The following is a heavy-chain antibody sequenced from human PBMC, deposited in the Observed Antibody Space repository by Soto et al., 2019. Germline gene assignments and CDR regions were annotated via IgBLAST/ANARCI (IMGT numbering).Heavy chain of an antibody. J-gene: IGHJ4*02. CDR1: GFTFSSHW. CDR2: INIDGSVT. D-gene: IGHD3-22*01. CDR3: GRSSGYVDY. V-gene: IGHV3-74*01. Sequence: EVQVVESGGGLVQPGGSLRLSCAASGFTFSSHWMHWVRQVPGKGLVWVSHINIDGSVTSYADSVKGRFTISRDNAKNTLYLQMNSLRPEDTAVYYCGRSSGYVDYWGQGTLVTVSS.